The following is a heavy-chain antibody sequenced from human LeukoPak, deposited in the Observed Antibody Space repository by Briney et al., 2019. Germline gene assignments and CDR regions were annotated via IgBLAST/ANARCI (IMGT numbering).Heavy chain of an antibody. CDR1: GFASGGYS. CDR2: ISTTSTSI. V-gene: IGHV3-21*06. J-gene: IGHJ4*02. Sequence: GGSLRLSCAASGFASGGYSMNWVRQAPGRGPEWVSLISTTSTSIYYADSVRGRFTISRDNARNSLYLQMNSLRAEDTAVYYCARGVGATHFDCWGREPWSPSPQ. CDR3: ARGVGATHFDC. D-gene: IGHD1-26*01.